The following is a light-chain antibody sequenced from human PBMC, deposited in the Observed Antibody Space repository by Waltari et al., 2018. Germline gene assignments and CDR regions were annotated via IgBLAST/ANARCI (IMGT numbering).Light chain of an antibody. Sequence: SYELTQPPSVSVSPGQTASITCSGDKLGEKYACWYQQKPGQSPVLVIYEDTKRPSGIPERVSGSNSGNTATLTISGTQAMDEADYYCQAWDTSTLYVFGTGTKVTVL. CDR1: KLGEKY. J-gene: IGLJ1*01. CDR2: EDT. V-gene: IGLV3-1*01. CDR3: QAWDTSTLYV.